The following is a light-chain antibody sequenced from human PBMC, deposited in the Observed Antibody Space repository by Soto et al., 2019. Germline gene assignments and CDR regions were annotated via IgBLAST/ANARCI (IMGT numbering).Light chain of an antibody. Sequence: EIVTTQSPTTLSLPPGESATLSCRASQSVSSNLAWYQQKPGQAPRLLIYGASSRATGIPVRFSGSGSGTEFTLTISSLQSEDFAVYYCQQYNNWPWTFGQGTKVDIK. J-gene: IGKJ1*01. CDR3: QQYNNWPWT. CDR2: GAS. CDR1: QSVSSN. V-gene: IGKV3-15*01.